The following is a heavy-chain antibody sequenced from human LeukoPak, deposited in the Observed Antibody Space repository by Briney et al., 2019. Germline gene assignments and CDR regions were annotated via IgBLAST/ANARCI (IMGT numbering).Heavy chain of an antibody. CDR1: GFTFSSYG. CDR3: AKDSLWFGESNDAFDI. J-gene: IGHJ3*02. CDR2: ISYDGSNK. Sequence: AGGSLRLSCAASGFTFSSYGMHWVRQAPGKGLEWVAVISYDGSNKYYADFVKGRFTISRDNSKNTLYLQMNSLRAEDTAVYYCAKDSLWFGESNDAFDIWGQGTMVTVSS. V-gene: IGHV3-30*18. D-gene: IGHD3-10*01.